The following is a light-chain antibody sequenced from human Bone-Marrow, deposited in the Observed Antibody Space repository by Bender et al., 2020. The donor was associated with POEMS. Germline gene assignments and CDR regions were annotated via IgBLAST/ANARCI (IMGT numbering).Light chain of an antibody. V-gene: IGLV3-25*03. J-gene: IGLJ3*02. Sequence: SYELTQSPSVSVSPGQTARITCSGDALTKQYVYWYQQKPGQAPVMVIYKDRERPSGIPERFSGSSSGTIVTLTISGVQAEDEADYYCSSYTGSSTQVFGGGTKVTVL. CDR3: SSYTGSSTQV. CDR1: ALTKQY. CDR2: KDR.